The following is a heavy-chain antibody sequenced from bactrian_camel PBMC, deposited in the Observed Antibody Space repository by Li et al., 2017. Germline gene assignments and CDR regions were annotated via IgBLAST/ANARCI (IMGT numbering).Heavy chain of an antibody. V-gene: IGHV3S53*01. CDR2: IHGRGET. D-gene: IGHD5*01. Sequence: HVQLVESGGDSVRAGESLALSCVVSGYPHSGRCVAWFRQAPGKEREAVATIHGRGETDFADSVKGRFNISLDAAKNTLYLQMNSLRPEDTAMYYCAASLGKAYCHRAFFLSRQRPNFGFMGQGTQVTVS. J-gene: IGHJ4*01. CDR1: GYPHSGRC.